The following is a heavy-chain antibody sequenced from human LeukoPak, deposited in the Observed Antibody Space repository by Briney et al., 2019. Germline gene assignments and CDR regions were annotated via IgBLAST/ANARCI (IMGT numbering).Heavy chain of an antibody. J-gene: IGHJ3*01. CDR3: ARESSSADAYDF. Sequence: ASVKVSCKASGYTFTGYYIHWVQQAPGQGLEWMGRINPNSGATNYAPKFQGRVTMTRDTSINTAYMELSRLRSDDTAFYYCARESSSADAYDFWGHGTMVTVSS. CDR2: INPNSGAT. CDR1: GYTFTGYY. D-gene: IGHD6-6*01. V-gene: IGHV1-2*06.